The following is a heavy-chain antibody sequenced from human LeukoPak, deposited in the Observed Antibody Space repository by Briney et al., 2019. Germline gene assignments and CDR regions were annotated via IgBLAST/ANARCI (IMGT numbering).Heavy chain of an antibody. Sequence: ASVKVSCKASGYTFTSYDINWVRQATGQGLEWMGWMNPNSGNTGYAQKFQGRVTITADESTSTAYMELSSLRSEDTAVYYCARARHAEAVDYWGQGTLVTVSS. CDR1: GYTFTSYD. CDR3: ARARHAEAVDY. CDR2: MNPNSGNT. J-gene: IGHJ4*02. V-gene: IGHV1-8*03.